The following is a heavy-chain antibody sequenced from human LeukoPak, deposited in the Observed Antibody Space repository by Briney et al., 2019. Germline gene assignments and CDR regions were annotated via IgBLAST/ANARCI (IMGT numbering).Heavy chain of an antibody. CDR2: ISSGGRTI. V-gene: IGHV3-48*03. CDR3: TRGGPDSSGYYHSISD. D-gene: IGHD3-22*01. Sequence: GGSLRLSCAASGFTFSSNEMNCVRRAPGKGLEWVSYISSGGRTIYYADSVKGRFTISRDSAKNSLYLQMNSLRAEDTAVYYCTRGGPDSSGYYHSISDWGQGTLVTVSS. J-gene: IGHJ4*02. CDR1: GFTFSSNE.